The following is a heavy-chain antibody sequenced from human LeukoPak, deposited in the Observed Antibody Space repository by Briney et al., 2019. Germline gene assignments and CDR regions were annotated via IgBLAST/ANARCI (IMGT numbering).Heavy chain of an antibody. V-gene: IGHV4-59*01. Sequence: PSETLSLTCTVSGASMSSYYWSWMRQPPGKGLERIGYIYYSGTTNYNPSLRSRVTLSVDTSKNQFSLKLSSVTAEDTAIYYCARGYYDSGGYSEPFDYWGQGTLVTVSS. CDR1: GASMSSYY. J-gene: IGHJ4*02. CDR2: IYYSGTT. D-gene: IGHD3-22*01. CDR3: ARGYYDSGGYSEPFDY.